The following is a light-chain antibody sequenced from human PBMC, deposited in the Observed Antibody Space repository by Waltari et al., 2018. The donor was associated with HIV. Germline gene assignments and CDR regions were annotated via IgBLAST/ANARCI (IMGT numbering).Light chain of an antibody. CDR1: KSLSSRH. Sequence: EVVLTQSPGPLSLSPGERATLSCRASKSLSSRHLGWYQQKPGQAARVIFHEGSTRAAGIPARFSSSGSETDFTLTISRLEPEDVAVYYCQQFGRAPTWTFGQGTNVEMK. V-gene: IGKV3-20*01. CDR2: EGS. J-gene: IGKJ1*01. CDR3: QQFGRAPTWT.